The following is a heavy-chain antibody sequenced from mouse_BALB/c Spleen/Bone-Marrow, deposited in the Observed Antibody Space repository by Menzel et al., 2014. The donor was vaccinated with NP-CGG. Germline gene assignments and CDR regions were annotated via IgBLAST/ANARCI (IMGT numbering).Heavy chain of an antibody. D-gene: IGHD4-1*01. J-gene: IGHJ4*01. CDR2: IDPANGNT. V-gene: IGHV14-3*02. Sequence: VQLQQSGAELVKPGASVKLSCAASGFNIKDTYMHWVKQRPEQGLEWIGRIDPANGNTKYDPKFQGKATITADTSSNTAYLQLSSLTSEDTAVYYCARWEYYAMDYWGQGTSVTVPS. CDR3: ARWEYYAMDY. CDR1: GFNIKDTY.